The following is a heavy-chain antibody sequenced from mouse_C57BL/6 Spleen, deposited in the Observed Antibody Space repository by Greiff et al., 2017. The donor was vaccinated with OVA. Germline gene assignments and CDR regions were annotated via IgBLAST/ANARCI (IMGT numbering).Heavy chain of an antibody. J-gene: IGHJ2*01. Sequence: VKVVESGPGLVAPSQSLSITCTVSGFSLTSYAISWVRQPPGKGLEWLGVIWTGGGTNYNSALKSRLSISKDNSKSQVFLKMNSLQTDDTARYYCARNYYGSSYDFDYWGQGTTLTVSS. CDR1: GFSLTSYA. CDR3: ARNYYGSSYDFDY. D-gene: IGHD1-1*01. V-gene: IGHV2-9-1*01. CDR2: IWTGGGT.